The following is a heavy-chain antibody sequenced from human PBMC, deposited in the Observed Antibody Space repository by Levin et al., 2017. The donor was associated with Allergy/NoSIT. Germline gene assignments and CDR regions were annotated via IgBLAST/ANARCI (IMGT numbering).Heavy chain of an antibody. V-gene: IGHV3-74*01. Sequence: LSLTCAASGFTFSSHWMYWVRQAPGEGLVWVSRINSDGSTTGYADSVKGRFTISRDNAKNTLYLQLNSLRAEDTAVYYCARDLQYRIDYWGQGTLVTVSS. D-gene: IGHD2-2*02. CDR3: ARDLQYRIDY. CDR2: INSDGSTT. CDR1: GFTFSSHW. J-gene: IGHJ4*02.